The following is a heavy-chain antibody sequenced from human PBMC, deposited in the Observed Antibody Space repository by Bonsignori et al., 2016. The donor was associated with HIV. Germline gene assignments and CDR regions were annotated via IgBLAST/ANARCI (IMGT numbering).Heavy chain of an antibody. V-gene: IGHV4-59*02. CDR2: IHYSGTT. Sequence: QVQLQESGPGLVRPSETLSLSCTVSGDSVSDDSWSWVRQPPGKGLEWVGYIHYSGTTTYSPSLKSRVSISVDTSKNQFSLKLTSVTAADTAFYYCARVRLPRATRGLYYFDYWGPGTLVTVSS. CDR1: GDSVSDDS. J-gene: IGHJ4*02. D-gene: IGHD1-26*01. CDR3: ARVRLPRATRGLYYFDY.